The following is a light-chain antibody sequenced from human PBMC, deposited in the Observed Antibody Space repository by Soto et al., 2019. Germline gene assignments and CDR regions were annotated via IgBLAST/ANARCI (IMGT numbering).Light chain of an antibody. Sequence: QSALTQPASVSGSPGQSIAISCTGTSSDVGGYNYVAWYQQHPGKAPQPIIYYVSARPSGVSDRFSGSKSGNTASLTISGLQAGDEADYYCSSYTSSNSLVFGGGTKLTVL. J-gene: IGLJ2*01. CDR2: YVS. CDR3: SSYTSSNSLV. V-gene: IGLV2-14*01. CDR1: SSDVGGYNY.